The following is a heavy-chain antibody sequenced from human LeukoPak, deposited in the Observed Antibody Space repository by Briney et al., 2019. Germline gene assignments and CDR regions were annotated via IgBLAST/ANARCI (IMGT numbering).Heavy chain of an antibody. CDR2: IYYSGST. CDR3: ASGQQWLMWEYYSYMDV. CDR1: GGSISSSSYY. V-gene: IGHV4-39*07. J-gene: IGHJ6*03. Sequence: SETLSLTCTVSGGSISSSSYYWGWIRQPPGKGLEWIGSIYYSGSTYYNPSLKSRVTISVDTSKNQFSLKLRSVTAADTAVYYCASGQQWLMWEYYSYMDVWGKGTTVTVSS. D-gene: IGHD6-19*01.